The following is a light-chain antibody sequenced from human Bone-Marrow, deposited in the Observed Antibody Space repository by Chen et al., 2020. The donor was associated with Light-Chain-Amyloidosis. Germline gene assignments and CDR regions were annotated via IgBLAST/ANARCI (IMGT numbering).Light chain of an antibody. Sequence: SYVLTQPPSVSVAQGQPARIICGGNNVGSKSVHWYQQKPGQAPVLVVYDDSDRPSGIPERVGGSSSWTTATLTISGVQAEDEADYHCQSADSSGTYEVMFGGGTKLTVL. V-gene: IGLV3-21*02. CDR2: DDS. CDR1: NVGSKS. J-gene: IGLJ3*02. CDR3: QSADSSGTYEVM.